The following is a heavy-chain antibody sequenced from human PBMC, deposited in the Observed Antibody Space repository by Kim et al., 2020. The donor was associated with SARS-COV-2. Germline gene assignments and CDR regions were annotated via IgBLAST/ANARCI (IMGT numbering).Heavy chain of an antibody. V-gene: IGHV5-51*01. J-gene: IGHJ4*02. D-gene: IGHD6-19*01. Sequence: YSPSFQGQVTISADKSISTAYLQWSSLKASDTAMYYCARATSSGWSPFDYWGQGTLVTVSS. CDR3: ARATSSGWSPFDY.